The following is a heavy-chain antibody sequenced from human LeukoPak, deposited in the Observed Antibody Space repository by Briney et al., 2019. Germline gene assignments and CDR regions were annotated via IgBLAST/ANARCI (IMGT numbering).Heavy chain of an antibody. D-gene: IGHD4-17*01. Sequence: GGSLRLSCAVSGFTFSSYAMHWVRQAPGKGLEWVAVISYDGSNKYYADSVKGRFTISRDNSKNTLYLQMNSLRAEDTAVYYCARAKDDYGDYGGAFDIWGQGTMVTVSS. V-gene: IGHV3-30*04. CDR3: ARAKDDYGDYGGAFDI. CDR2: ISYDGSNK. J-gene: IGHJ3*02. CDR1: GFTFSSYA.